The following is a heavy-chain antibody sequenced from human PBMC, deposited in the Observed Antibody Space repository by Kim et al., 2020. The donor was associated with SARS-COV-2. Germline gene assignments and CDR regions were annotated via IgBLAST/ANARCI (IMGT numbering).Heavy chain of an antibody. Sequence: SETLSLTCTVSGGSIRSYFWSWIRQPPGQRLEWIGYVSYTGSTTYNPSLKSPVTISVDTSKNQFSLRLNSVTAADTAVYFCARSVTGYSYGPFDFWGQGT. CDR3: ARSVTGYSYGPFDF. V-gene: IGHV4-59*01. CDR2: VSYTGST. J-gene: IGHJ4*02. D-gene: IGHD5-18*01. CDR1: GGSIRSYF.